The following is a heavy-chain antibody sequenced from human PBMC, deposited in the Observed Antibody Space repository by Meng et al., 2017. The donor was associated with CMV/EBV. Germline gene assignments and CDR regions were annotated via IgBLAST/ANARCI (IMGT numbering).Heavy chain of an antibody. CDR2: ISSSSSTI. V-gene: IGHV3-48*04. CDR3: AKVPGSLYLRSYYFDY. J-gene: IGHJ4*02. CDR1: GFTFSSYS. D-gene: IGHD3-10*01. Sequence: GESLKISCAASGFTFSSYSMNWVRQAPGKGLEWVSYISSSSSTIYYADSVKGRFTISRDNAKNSLYLQMNSLRAEDTAVYYCAKVPGSLYLRSYYFDYWGQGILVTVSS.